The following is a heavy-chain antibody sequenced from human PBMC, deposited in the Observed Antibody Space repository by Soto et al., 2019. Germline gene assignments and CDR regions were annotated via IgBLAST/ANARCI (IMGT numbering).Heavy chain of an antibody. V-gene: IGHV4-4*02. CDR3: ARERVTAIGPYYFDY. Sequence: SETLSLTXAVSGGSISSSNWWSWVRQPPGKGLEWIGEIYHSGSTNYNPSLKSRVTISVDKSKNQFSLKLSSVTAADTAVYYCARERVTAIGPYYFDYWGQGTLVTVSS. CDR2: IYHSGST. CDR1: GGSISSSNW. D-gene: IGHD2-21*02. J-gene: IGHJ4*02.